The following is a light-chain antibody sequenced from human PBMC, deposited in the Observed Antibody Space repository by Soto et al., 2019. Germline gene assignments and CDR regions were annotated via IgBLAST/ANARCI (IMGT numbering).Light chain of an antibody. CDR3: QQGYSNPHT. CDR1: QSIRKY. Sequence: DGHMTQSPSSLSASVGDRVTITCRAIQSIRKYLNWYQQKPGKAPKLLISAASSLQSGVPSRFSGSGSGTDFTLTISSLQPEDFETYYCQQGYSNPHTFGQGTKVDIK. CDR2: AAS. V-gene: IGKV1-39*01. J-gene: IGKJ2*01.